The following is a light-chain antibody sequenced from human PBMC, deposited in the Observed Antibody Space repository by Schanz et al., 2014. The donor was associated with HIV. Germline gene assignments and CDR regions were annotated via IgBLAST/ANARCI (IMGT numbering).Light chain of an antibody. CDR1: QTISKF. J-gene: IGKJ1*01. Sequence: DIQMTQSPSSLSAPVGDRVTITCRASQTISKFLNWYQQKAGKAPNLLIYGASSLQSGVPSRFSGSGSGTDFTLTISSLQPEDFATYYCQQSYSTPKFGQGTKVEIK. CDR2: GAS. CDR3: QQSYSTPK. V-gene: IGKV1-39*01.